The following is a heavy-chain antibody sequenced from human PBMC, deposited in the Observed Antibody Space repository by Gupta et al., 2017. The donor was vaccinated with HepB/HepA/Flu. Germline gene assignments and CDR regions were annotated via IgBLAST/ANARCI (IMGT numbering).Heavy chain of an antibody. D-gene: IGHD3-3*01. Sequence: QVQLVESGGGVVQPGRSRRLSCAASGFTFSSYGMHWVRQAPGKGLEWVAVISYDGSNKYYADSVKGLFTISRDHSKNTLYLQMNSLRAEDTPVYYCAKAPDYDCWRIDYSGMDVRGQGTTVTVSS. V-gene: IGHV3-30*18. CDR3: AKAPDYDCWRIDYSGMDV. CDR1: GFTFSSYG. CDR2: ISYDGSNK. J-gene: IGHJ6*02.